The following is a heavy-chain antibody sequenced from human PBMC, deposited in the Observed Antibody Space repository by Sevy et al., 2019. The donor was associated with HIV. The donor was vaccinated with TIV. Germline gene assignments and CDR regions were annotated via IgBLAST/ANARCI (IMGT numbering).Heavy chain of an antibody. Sequence: ASVKVYCKVSGYTLTELSMYWVRQAPGKGLEWMGGFDPEDGETIYAQKFQGRVTMTEDTSTDTAYMELSSLRSEDTDVYYCATDRYSSSAYNFDYRGQGTLVTVSS. CDR2: FDPEDGET. CDR3: ATDRYSSSAYNFDY. V-gene: IGHV1-24*01. J-gene: IGHJ4*02. CDR1: GYTLTELS. D-gene: IGHD6-6*01.